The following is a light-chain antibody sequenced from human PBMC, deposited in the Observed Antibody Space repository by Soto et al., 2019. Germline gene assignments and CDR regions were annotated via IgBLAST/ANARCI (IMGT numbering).Light chain of an antibody. CDR1: QSIDSW. V-gene: IGKV1-5*03. CDR3: QHYKSYPLT. Sequence: DIQMTQSPSTLSESVGDRVTITCRASQSIDSWLAWYQQKPGKAPKLLMYTASSLQSGVPSRFSGSGSETEFTLTISSLQPDDFATYYCQHYKSYPLTFGQGTKVDI. J-gene: IGKJ1*01. CDR2: TAS.